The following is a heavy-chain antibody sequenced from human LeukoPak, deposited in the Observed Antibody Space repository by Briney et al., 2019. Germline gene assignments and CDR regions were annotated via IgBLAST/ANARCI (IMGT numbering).Heavy chain of an antibody. D-gene: IGHD2-15*01. CDR2: ISGSGGRT. J-gene: IGHJ4*02. CDR3: AKICGSCQSGIFDY. Sequence: GGSLRLSCAAPGFTFNNYAMSWVRQAPGKGLECVSIISGSGGRTYDADSVKGRFTISRDNSRNTVYLQMNSLRAEDTAVYYCAKICGSCQSGIFDYWGQGALVTVSS. CDR1: GFTFNNYA. V-gene: IGHV3-23*01.